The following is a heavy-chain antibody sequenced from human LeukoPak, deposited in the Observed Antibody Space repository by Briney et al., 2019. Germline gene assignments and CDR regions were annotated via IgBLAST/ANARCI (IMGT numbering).Heavy chain of an antibody. V-gene: IGHV4-34*01. CDR1: GGSFSGYY. D-gene: IGHD3-10*01. CDR3: ARRQIVSYYYYGSGSYAWFDP. CDR2: INHSGST. J-gene: IGHJ5*02. Sequence: SETLSLTCAVYGGSFSGYYWSWIRQPPGKGLEWIGEINHSGSTNYNPSLKSRVTISVDTSKNQFSLKLSSVTAADTAVYYCARRQIVSYYYYGSGSYAWFDPWGQGTLVTVSS.